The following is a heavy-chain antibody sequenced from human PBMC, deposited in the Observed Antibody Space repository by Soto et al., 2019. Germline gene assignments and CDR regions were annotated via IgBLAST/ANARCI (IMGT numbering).Heavy chain of an antibody. Sequence: GASVKVSCKASGGTFSSYAISWVRQAPGQGLEWMGGIIPIFGTANYAQKFQGRVTITADESTSTAYMGLSSLRSEDTAVYYCAREGSGYDQTTVTTAIFDYWGQGTLVTVSS. CDR1: GGTFSSYA. CDR2: IIPIFGTA. J-gene: IGHJ4*02. D-gene: IGHD4-17*01. V-gene: IGHV1-69*13. CDR3: AREGSGYDQTTVTTAIFDY.